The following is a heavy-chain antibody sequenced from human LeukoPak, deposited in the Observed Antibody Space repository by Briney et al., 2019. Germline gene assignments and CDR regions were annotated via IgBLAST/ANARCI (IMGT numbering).Heavy chain of an antibody. CDR3: ATQAGEAGSRAWYD. CDR2: IYYSGAT. J-gene: IGHJ4*02. CDR1: GGSVSSTNYY. D-gene: IGHD6-19*01. V-gene: IGHV4-39*01. Sequence: SETLSLTCTVSGGSVSSTNYYWGWIRQPPGMGLEWIGMIYYSGATYYNPSLKSRLTISVDTSKNQFSLKMSSVTAADTAVYYCATQAGEAGSRAWYDWGQGTLVTVSS.